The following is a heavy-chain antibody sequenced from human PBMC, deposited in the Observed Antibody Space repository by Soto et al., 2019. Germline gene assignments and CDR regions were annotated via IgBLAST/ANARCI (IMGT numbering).Heavy chain of an antibody. CDR1: GFTFSNYA. CDR2: ISGSGGST. CDR3: AKDFSNAQWHCDQ. D-gene: IGHD6-19*01. J-gene: IGHJ4*02. Sequence: GGSLRLSCAASGFTFSNYAMSWVRQAPGKGLEWVSAISGSGGSTFYADSGKGRFTISRDNSKNALYLQMNSLRAEDTAVYFCAKDFSNAQWHCDQWGQGTLVTVSS. V-gene: IGHV3-23*01.